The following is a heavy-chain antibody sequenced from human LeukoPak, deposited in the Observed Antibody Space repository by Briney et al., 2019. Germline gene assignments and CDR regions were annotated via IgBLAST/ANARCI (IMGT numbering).Heavy chain of an antibody. J-gene: IGHJ4*02. CDR2: IQHGGTT. CDR3: VRNGWFSLDY. V-gene: IGHV4-30-2*01. D-gene: IGHD6-19*01. Sequence: PSQTLSLTCAVSGGSISSGGYSWSWVRQPPGKGLEWIGEIQHGGTTNYNPSLKSRATISLDTSKNQLSLKLSSVTAADTAVYYCVRNGWFSLDYWGQGTLVSVSS. CDR1: GGSISSGGYS.